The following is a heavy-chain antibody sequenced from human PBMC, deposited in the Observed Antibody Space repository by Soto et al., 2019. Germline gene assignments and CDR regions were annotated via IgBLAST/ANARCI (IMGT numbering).Heavy chain of an antibody. V-gene: IGHV1-46*01. J-gene: IGHJ4*02. CDR1: GYTFTRYY. Sequence: QVQLVQSGAEVKKPGALMRVSCKASGYTFTRYYMHWVRQAPGQGLEWMGKINPSDQNTSYAQKSQGRLTMTSDTSTSTLYMEMSSLRSEDTAMYYCARGGDAQPGTEGRLFDQWGQGTLVTVSS. CDR2: INPSDQNT. D-gene: IGHD2-8*02. CDR3: ARGGDAQPGTEGRLFDQ.